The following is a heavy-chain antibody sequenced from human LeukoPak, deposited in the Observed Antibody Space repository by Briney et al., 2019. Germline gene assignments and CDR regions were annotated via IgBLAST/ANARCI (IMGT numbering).Heavy chain of an antibody. V-gene: IGHV1-46*01. CDR3: ARVGYSGYDYRLYYFDY. Sequence: ASVKVSCKASGYTFTSYYMHWVRQAPGQGLEWMGIINPSGGSTSYAQKFQGRVTMTRDTSTSTVYMELSSLRSEDTAVYYCARVGYSGYDYRLYYFDYWGQGTLVTVSS. J-gene: IGHJ4*02. CDR2: INPSGGST. D-gene: IGHD5-12*01. CDR1: GYTFTSYY.